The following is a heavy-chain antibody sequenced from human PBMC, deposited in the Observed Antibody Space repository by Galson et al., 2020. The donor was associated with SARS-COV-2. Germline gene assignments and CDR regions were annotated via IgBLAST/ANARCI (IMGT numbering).Heavy chain of an antibody. CDR2: ISSSSSYI. V-gene: IGHV3-21*01. Sequence: TGGSLRLSCAASGFNFSSYSMNWVRQAPGKGLEWVSSISSSSSYIYYADSVKGRFTISRDNAKNSLYLQMNSLRAEDTAVYYCARERVGPGDIVLMVYAIDHDDAFDIWGQGTMVTVSS. CDR1: GFNFSSYS. J-gene: IGHJ3*02. CDR3: ARERVGPGDIVLMVYAIDHDDAFDI. D-gene: IGHD2-8*01.